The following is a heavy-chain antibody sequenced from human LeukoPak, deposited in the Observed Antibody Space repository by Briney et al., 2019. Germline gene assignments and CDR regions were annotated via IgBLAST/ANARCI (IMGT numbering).Heavy chain of an antibody. CDR1: GFTFSSYS. V-gene: IGHV3-21*01. Sequence: GGSLRLSCAASGFTFSSYSMNWVRQAPGKGLEWVSSISSSSSYIYYADSVKGRFTIFRDNAKNSLYLQMNSLRAEDTAVYYCARDLPTHDAFDIWGQGTMVTVSS. CDR3: ARDLPTHDAFDI. CDR2: ISSSSSYI. J-gene: IGHJ3*02.